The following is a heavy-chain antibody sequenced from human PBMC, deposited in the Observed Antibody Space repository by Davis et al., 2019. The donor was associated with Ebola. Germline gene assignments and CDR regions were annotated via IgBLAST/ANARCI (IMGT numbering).Heavy chain of an antibody. V-gene: IGHV3-23*01. Sequence: PGGSLRLSCAASGFTFSSYAMTWVRQAPGKGLQWVSSISDRGGTTYYSDSVRGRFTISRDNSRDTLYLQMNSLRAEDTAVYYCAKALGYYFDYWGPGTLVTVSS. CDR3: AKALGYYFDY. D-gene: IGHD3-22*01. J-gene: IGHJ4*02. CDR1: GFTFSSYA. CDR2: ISDRGGTT.